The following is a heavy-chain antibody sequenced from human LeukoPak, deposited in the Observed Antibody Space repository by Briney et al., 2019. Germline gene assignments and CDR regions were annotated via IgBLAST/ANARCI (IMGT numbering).Heavy chain of an antibody. V-gene: IGHV3-23*01. CDR2: ITGSGGTT. CDR1: GFTFSTYA. J-gene: IGHJ4*02. Sequence: GGSLRLSCAASGFTFSTYAITWVRQAPGKGLEWVSTITGSGGTTNYADSVKGRFTISRDNSKNTLFLQMNNLRAEDTAVYYCAKATGSGFFFDYWGQGTLVTVSS. CDR3: AKATGSGFFFDY. D-gene: IGHD3-22*01.